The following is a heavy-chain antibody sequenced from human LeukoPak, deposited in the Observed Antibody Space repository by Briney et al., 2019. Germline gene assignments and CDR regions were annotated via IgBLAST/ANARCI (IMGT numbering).Heavy chain of an antibody. J-gene: IGHJ4*02. CDR2: IIPILGIA. CDR3: AVTYYYDSSGYYYGYNFDY. Sequence: ASVKVSCKASGGTFSSYAISWVRQAPGQGLEWMGRIIPILGIANYAQKFQGRVTITADKSTSTAYMELSSLRSEDTAVYYCAVTYYYDSSGYYYGYNFDYWGQGTWSPSPQ. D-gene: IGHD3-22*01. CDR1: GGTFSSYA. V-gene: IGHV1-69*04.